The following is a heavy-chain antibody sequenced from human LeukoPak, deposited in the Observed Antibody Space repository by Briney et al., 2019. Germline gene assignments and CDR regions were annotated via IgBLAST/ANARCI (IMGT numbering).Heavy chain of an antibody. CDR1: GFTFSTYA. CDR2: ISGSGGSA. CDR3: AKDPRHFDP. J-gene: IGHJ5*02. Sequence: GGSLRLSCAASGFTFSTYAMTWVRQAPGKGLEWVSSISGSGGSAYFADSVRGRFTISRDNSENTLYLQMNSLRAEDTAVYYCAKDPRHFDPWGQGTLVTVSS. V-gene: IGHV3-23*01. D-gene: IGHD6-25*01.